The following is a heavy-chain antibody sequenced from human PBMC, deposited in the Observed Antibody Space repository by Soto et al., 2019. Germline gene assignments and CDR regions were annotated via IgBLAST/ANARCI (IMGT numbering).Heavy chain of an antibody. D-gene: IGHD6-19*01. CDR2: ISVSGDNT. V-gene: IGHV3-23*01. CDR3: VKDRSTSDWYGYFDY. CDR1: GFTFNTQA. J-gene: IGHJ4*02. Sequence: EVQLLESGGGLEQPGGSLRLSCAASGFTFNTQAMSWVRQAPGKGLEWVSSISVSGDNTYNADAVKGRFTISRDNSKNMLYLQMNSLRAEDTAVYYCVKDRSTSDWYGYFDYWGQGTLVTVSS.